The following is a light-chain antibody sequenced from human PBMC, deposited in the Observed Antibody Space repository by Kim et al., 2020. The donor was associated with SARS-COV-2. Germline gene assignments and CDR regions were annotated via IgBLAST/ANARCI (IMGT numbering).Light chain of an antibody. CDR2: GTS. CDR1: QDIRSGY. CDR3: QQYDSFPGT. J-gene: IGKJ1*01. V-gene: IGKV3-20*01. Sequence: IVLTQSPGTLSLSLGERVTLSCRASQDIRSGYLAWYQQKPGQAPRLLIYGTSNRATGIPDRFSGSGSGRDFTLTISGLEPEDFAVFYCQQYDSFPGTFGQGTKVDIK.